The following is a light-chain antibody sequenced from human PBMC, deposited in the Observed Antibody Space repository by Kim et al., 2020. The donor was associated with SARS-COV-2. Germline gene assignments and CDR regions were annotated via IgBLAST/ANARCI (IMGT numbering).Light chain of an antibody. CDR3: QPHDPYST. Sequence: DIQMTQSPSTLSASVGDRVTITCRASQSINSWLAWYQQKPGKAPKLLISDDSNLESGVPSRFSGSGSGTEFPRTISSLQPYDFATYYCQPHDPYSTFGQGTKVDIK. CDR1: QSINSW. J-gene: IGKJ2*01. CDR2: DDS. V-gene: IGKV1-5*01.